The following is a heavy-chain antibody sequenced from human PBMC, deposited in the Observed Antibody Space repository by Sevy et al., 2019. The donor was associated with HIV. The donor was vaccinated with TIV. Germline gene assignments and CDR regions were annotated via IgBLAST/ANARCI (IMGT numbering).Heavy chain of an antibody. V-gene: IGHV4-39*01. Sequence: SETLSLTCTVSGGSISSGNYLWSWIRPTPGKGLEWIGTVHYSGRTYYNPSLKRRVTISEDTSKNQFSLNLNSVTAADTAVYFCARNFDYWGQGTLVTVSS. CDR2: VHYSGRT. CDR1: GGSISSGNYL. J-gene: IGHJ4*02. CDR3: ARNFDY.